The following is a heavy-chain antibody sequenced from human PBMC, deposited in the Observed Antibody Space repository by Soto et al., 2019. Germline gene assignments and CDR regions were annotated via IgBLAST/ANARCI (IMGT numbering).Heavy chain of an antibody. D-gene: IGHD5-18*01. CDR3: ARKSVTDYYYGMDV. Sequence: SETLSLTCTVSGGSISSSSYYWGWIRQPPGKGLEWIGEINHSGSTNYNPSLKSRVTISVDTSKNQFSLKLSSVTAADTAVYYCARKSVTDYYYGMDVWGQGTTVTVSS. J-gene: IGHJ6*02. CDR2: INHSGST. CDR1: GGSISSSSYY. V-gene: IGHV4-39*07.